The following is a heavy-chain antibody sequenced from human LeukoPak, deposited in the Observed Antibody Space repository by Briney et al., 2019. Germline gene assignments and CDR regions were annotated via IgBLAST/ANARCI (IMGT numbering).Heavy chain of an antibody. CDR1: GGSIINDY. V-gene: IGHV4-59*12. CDR3: ARGGDRSSWSIDY. CDR2: IYYTGNM. D-gene: IGHD6-13*01. J-gene: IGHJ4*02. Sequence: PSETLSLTCSVSGGSIINDYWNWIRQPPGKGLEWIGYIYYTGNMLYSPPLKSRVTISVDTSKNQFSLKLKSVTAADTAVYYCARGGDRSSWSIDYWGQGTLVTVSS.